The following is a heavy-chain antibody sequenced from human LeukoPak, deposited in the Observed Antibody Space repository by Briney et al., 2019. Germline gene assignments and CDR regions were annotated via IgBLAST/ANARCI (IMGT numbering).Heavy chain of an antibody. V-gene: IGHV4-39*07. CDR2: IDYSGNT. D-gene: IGHD6-13*01. CDR3: ARGSLAAASPFDY. J-gene: IGHJ4*02. Sequence: SETLSLTCTVSGGSISSSGYCWGWIRQPPGKGLEWIGSIDYSGNTNYNPSLKSRVTISVDTSKNQFSLKLSSVTAADTAVYYCARGSLAAASPFDYWGQGTLVTVSS. CDR1: GGSISSSGYC.